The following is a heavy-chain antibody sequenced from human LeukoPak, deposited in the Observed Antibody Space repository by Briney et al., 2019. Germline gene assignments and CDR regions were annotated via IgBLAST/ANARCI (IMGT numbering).Heavy chain of an antibody. V-gene: IGHV4-30-2*05. CDR2: IYHSGST. CDR3: ARDQGYVDY. Sequence: SETLSLTCAVSGGSISSGGYSWSWIRQPPGKGLEWIGYIYHSGSTYYNSSLKSRVTISVDTSKNQFSLKLSSVTAADTAVYYCARDQGYVDYWGQGTLVTVSS. J-gene: IGHJ4*02. D-gene: IGHD6-13*01. CDR1: GGSISSGGYS.